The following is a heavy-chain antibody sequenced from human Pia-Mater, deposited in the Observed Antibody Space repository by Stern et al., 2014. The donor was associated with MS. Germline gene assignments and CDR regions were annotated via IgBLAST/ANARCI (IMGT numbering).Heavy chain of an antibody. CDR3: ARDFVDTAMITRSDYLDS. CDR2: IKTNTGNS. V-gene: IGHV7-4-1*02. CDR1: GYTFTNYP. Sequence: VQLVQSGSELKQPGASAKVSCKASGYTFTNYPMNWVRQAPGQGLEWMGWIKTNTGNSTYAQGFTGRVVFSLDKFDSTAYRSISSLKAEDTAVYYCARDFVDTAMITRSDYLDSWGQGTLVTVSS. D-gene: IGHD5-18*01. J-gene: IGHJ4*02.